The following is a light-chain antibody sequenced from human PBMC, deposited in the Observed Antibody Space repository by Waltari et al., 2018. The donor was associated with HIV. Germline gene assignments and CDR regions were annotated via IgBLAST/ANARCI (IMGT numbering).Light chain of an antibody. V-gene: IGLV2-14*01. CDR2: EVT. CDR1: STDAYAY. J-gene: IGLJ1*01. Sequence: QSALTQPASVAGSPGQSTTIPCPGPSTDAYAYLSWYQQHPGKSPRLVIFEVTNRPSGISNRFSGSRSGNTASLTISGLQAEDEADYFCSSSRSSLTYVFGTGTKVTVL. CDR3: SSSRSSLTYV.